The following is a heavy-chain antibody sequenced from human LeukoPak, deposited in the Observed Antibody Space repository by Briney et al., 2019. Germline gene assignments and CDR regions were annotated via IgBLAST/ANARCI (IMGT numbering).Heavy chain of an antibody. CDR2: INPNSGGT. J-gene: IGHJ4*02. Sequence: GASVKVSCKASGYTFTGYTLHWVRQAPGQGLEWMGWINPNSGGTHYAEKFQGRVTMTRDTSINTAYMKLRRLRSDDTAVYHCARVWGYSSSWFDYWGQGTLVTVSS. D-gene: IGHD6-13*01. CDR1: GYTFTGYT. CDR3: ARVWGYSSSWFDY. V-gene: IGHV1-2*02.